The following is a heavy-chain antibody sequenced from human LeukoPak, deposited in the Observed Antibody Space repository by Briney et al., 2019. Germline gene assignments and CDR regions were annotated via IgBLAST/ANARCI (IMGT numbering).Heavy chain of an antibody. J-gene: IGHJ4*02. D-gene: IGHD3-22*01. CDR3: ARTRSSGYLTFDY. V-gene: IGHV4-34*01. CDR2: INHSGST. CDR1: GGSFSGYY. Sequence: SETLSLTCAVYGGSFSGYYWSWIRQPPGKGLEWIGEINHSGSTNYNPSLKSRVTISVDTSKNQFSLKLSSVTTADTAVYYCARTRSSGYLTFDYWGQGILVTVSS.